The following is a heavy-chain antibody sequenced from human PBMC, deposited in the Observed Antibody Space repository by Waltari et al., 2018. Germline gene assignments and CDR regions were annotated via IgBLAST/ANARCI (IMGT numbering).Heavy chain of an antibody. CDR3: SRGGSGINAERFDS. Sequence: QVQLQQSGPGLVKPSQTLSLTCAISGDSVSSNSVIWNWIRQSPSRGLEWLGRTYYRSKWYNDSAVAVKSRISVYADTSKNQISLQFSSVTPEDTAVYYCSRGGSGINAERFDSWGQGILVTVSS. V-gene: IGHV6-1*01. CDR2: TYYRSKWYN. CDR1: GDSVSSNSVI. D-gene: IGHD3-10*01. J-gene: IGHJ4*02.